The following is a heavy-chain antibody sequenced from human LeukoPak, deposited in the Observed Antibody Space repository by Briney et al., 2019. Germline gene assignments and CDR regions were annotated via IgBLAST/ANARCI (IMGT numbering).Heavy chain of an antibody. Sequence: PSETLSLTCTVSGGSISSGDYYWSWIRQPPGKGLEWIGYIYYSGSTYYNPSLKSRVTISVDTSKNQFSLKLSSVTAADTAVYYCARGGSATVTDYWGQGTLVTVSS. CDR1: GGSISSGDYY. CDR3: ARGGSATVTDY. CDR2: IYYSGST. J-gene: IGHJ4*02. D-gene: IGHD4-17*01. V-gene: IGHV4-30-4*01.